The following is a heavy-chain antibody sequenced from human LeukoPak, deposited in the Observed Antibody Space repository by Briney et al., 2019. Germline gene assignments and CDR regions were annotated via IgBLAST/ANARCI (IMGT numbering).Heavy chain of an antibody. D-gene: IGHD6-19*01. CDR3: ARHPQQWLDLGFDY. CDR1: GVSISSSSYY. J-gene: IGHJ4*02. V-gene: IGHV4-39*01. Sequence: SETLSLTCTVSGVSISSSSYYWGWIRQPPGKGLEWIGSIYYSGSTYYNPSLKSRVTISVDTSKNQFSLKLSSVTAADTAVYYCARHPQQWLDLGFDYWGQGTLVTVSS. CDR2: IYYSGST.